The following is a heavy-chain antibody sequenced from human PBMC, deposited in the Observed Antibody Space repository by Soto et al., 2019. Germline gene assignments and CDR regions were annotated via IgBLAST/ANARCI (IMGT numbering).Heavy chain of an antibody. CDR1: GGSFSGYY. CDR2: INHSGST. Sequence: SETLSLTCAVYGGSFSGYYWSWIRQPPGRGLEWIGEINHSGSTNYNPSLKSRVTISVDTSKNQFSLKLSSVTAADTAVYYCASILPYCSSTSCYQSYMDVCGKGTTVTVSS. D-gene: IGHD2-2*01. CDR3: ASILPYCSSTSCYQSYMDV. J-gene: IGHJ6*03. V-gene: IGHV4-34*01.